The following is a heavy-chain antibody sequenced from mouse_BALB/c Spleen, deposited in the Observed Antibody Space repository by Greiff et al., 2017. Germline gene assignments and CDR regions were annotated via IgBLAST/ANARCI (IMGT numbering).Heavy chain of an antibody. CDR3: AIQMGLRRVSPWFAY. J-gene: IGHJ3*01. CDR2: ILPGSGST. Sequence: QVQLQQSGAELMKPGASVKISCKATGYTFSSYWIEWVKQRPGHGLEWIGEILPGSGSTNYNEKFKGKATFTADTSSNTAYMQLSSLTSEDSAVYYCAIQMGLRRVSPWFAYWGQGTLVTVS. CDR1: GYTFSSYW. D-gene: IGHD2-4*01. V-gene: IGHV1-9*01.